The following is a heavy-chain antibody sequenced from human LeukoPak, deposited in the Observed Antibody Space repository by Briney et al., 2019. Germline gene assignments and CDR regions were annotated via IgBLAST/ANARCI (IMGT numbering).Heavy chain of an antibody. D-gene: IGHD3-22*01. V-gene: IGHV3-30*04. J-gene: IGHJ4*02. Sequence: GRSLRLSCAASGFTVSSYAIHWVRQAPGKGLEWVAVISYDGSNKYYADSVKGRFTISRDNAKNSLYLQMNSLRAEDTAVYYCARVRRPYYYDSSGDYWGQGTLVTVSS. CDR2: ISYDGSNK. CDR1: GFTVSSYA. CDR3: ARVRRPYYYDSSGDY.